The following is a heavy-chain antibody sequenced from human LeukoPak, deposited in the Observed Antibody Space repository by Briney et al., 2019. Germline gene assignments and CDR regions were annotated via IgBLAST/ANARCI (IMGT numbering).Heavy chain of an antibody. CDR2: INHSGST. D-gene: IGHD2-15*01. CDR3: ARKRIRRGGIYYYMDV. CDR1: GGSFSGYY. J-gene: IGHJ6*03. V-gene: IGHV4-34*01. Sequence: NPSETLSLTCAVYGGSFSGYYWSWIRQPPGKGLEWIGEINHSGSTNYNPSLKSRVTISVDTSKNQFSLKLSSVTAADTAVYYCARKRIRRGGIYYYMDVWGKGTTVTVSS.